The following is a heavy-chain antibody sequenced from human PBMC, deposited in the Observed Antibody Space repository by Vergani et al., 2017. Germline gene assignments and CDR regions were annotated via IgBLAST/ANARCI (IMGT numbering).Heavy chain of an antibody. CDR2: IHYSENT. CDR1: FYSIRNLY. J-gene: IGHJ4*02. CDR3: ASTAGIAMYYFDY. D-gene: IGHD6-13*01. Sequence: QVQLQESGPGLVKSSETLSLTCSVSFYSIRNLYCNWIRQPPWKGLEWIGTIHYSENTNYNPSLKPRVTISVDTSKNQFSLTLTSVTAADTAVYYCASTAGIAMYYFDYWGQGTLVTVSS. V-gene: IGHV4-59*08.